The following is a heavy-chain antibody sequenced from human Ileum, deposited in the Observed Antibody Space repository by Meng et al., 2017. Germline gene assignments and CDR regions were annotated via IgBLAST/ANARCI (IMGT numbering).Heavy chain of an antibody. CDR2: ITGAGSGT. Sequence: GESLKISCAASGFTFSNYGMVWIRQAPGKGLEWVSAITGAGSGTDHAESVKGRFSISRDNSENTLYLQMNSLRAEDTARYFCGKDPNGDYLGAFDFWGQGTMVTVSS. CDR3: GKDPNGDYLGAFDF. D-gene: IGHD2-8*01. V-gene: IGHV3-23*01. CDR1: GFTFSNYG. J-gene: IGHJ3*01.